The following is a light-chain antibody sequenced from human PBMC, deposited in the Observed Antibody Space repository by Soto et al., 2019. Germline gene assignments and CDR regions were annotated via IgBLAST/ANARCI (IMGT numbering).Light chain of an antibody. J-gene: IGKJ2*01. Sequence: EIVLTQSPGTLSLSPGERATLSCRASQSVRSSYLAWYHQKPGQPPRLLIFGASNRATGIPDRFSGSESGTDFTLTISGLEPEDFAVYYCQQYESSPYTFGQGTRLEI. CDR2: GAS. CDR1: QSVRSSY. CDR3: QQYESSPYT. V-gene: IGKV3-20*01.